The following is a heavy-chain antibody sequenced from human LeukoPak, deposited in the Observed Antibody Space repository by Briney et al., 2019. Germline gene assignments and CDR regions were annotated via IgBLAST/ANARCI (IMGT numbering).Heavy chain of an antibody. J-gene: IGHJ4*02. V-gene: IGHV4-59*01. CDR1: GGSISSYY. CDR2: IYYSGST. CDR3: ARGADSSGYYSIFYFDY. Sequence: PSETLSLTCTVSGGSISSYYWNWIRQPPGKGLEWIGYIYYSGSTNYNPSLKSRITISLDTSKNQFSLKLGSVTAADTAVYYCARGADSSGYYSIFYFDYWGQGTLVSVSS. D-gene: IGHD3-22*01.